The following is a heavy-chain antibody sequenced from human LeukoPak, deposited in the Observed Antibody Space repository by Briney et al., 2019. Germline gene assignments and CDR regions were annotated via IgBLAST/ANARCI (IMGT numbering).Heavy chain of an antibody. Sequence: ASVKVSCKASGYTFTSYDINWVRQAPGQGLEWMGWVNPNSGNTGYAQKFQGRVTITRNTSISTAYMELSSLRSEDTAVYYCARGSWGVIDYWGQGTLVTVSS. CDR3: ARGSWGVIDY. V-gene: IGHV1-8*03. CDR2: VNPNSGNT. J-gene: IGHJ4*02. D-gene: IGHD3-10*01. CDR1: GYTFTSYD.